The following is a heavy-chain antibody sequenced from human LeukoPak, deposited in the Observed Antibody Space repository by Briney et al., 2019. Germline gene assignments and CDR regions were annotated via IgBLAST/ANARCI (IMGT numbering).Heavy chain of an antibody. J-gene: IGHJ5*02. CDR1: GGTFSSYT. V-gene: IGHV1-69*02. CDR2: IIPILGIA. CDR3: ASPGSRQEHWFDP. Sequence: SVKVSCKASGGTFSSYTISWVRQAPGQGLEWMGRIIPILGIAKYAQKFQGRVTVTADTSTSTVYMELKSLRSEDTAVYYCASPGSRQEHWFDPWGQGTLVTVSS. D-gene: IGHD2-15*01.